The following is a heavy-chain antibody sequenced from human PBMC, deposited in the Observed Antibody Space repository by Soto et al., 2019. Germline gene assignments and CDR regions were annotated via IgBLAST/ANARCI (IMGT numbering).Heavy chain of an antibody. D-gene: IGHD5-18*01. CDR1: GYTFTHYY. J-gene: IGHJ4*02. CDR3: ATSVNSAMAFDY. V-gene: IGHV1-46*01. CDR2: INPNGGST. Sequence: QVQLVQSGAEVKKPGASVKVSCKASGYTFTHYYIHWVRQAPVQGLEWMGIINPNGGSTTYAQKFRAGFTMTRDTATSTVYMELSSLRSGASAVYYCATSVNSAMAFDYWGQGTLVTVSS.